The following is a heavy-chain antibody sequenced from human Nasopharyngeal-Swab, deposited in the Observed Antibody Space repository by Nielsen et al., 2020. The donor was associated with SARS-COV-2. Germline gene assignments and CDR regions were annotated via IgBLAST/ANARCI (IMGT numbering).Heavy chain of an antibody. J-gene: IGHJ6*02. CDR3: ARPGWEPYTYYYYGMDV. D-gene: IGHD1-26*01. CDR2: INTNTGNP. V-gene: IGHV7-4-1*02. Sequence: ASVKVSCKASGYTFTSYAMNWVRQAPGQGLEWMRWINTNTGNPTYAQGFTGRYVFSLDTSVSTAYLQISSLKAEDTAVYYCARPGWEPYTYYYYGMDVWGQGTTVTVSS. CDR1: GYTFTSYA.